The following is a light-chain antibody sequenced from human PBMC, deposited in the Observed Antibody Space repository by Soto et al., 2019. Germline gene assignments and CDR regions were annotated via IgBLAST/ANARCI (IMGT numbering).Light chain of an antibody. Sequence: DIEMTQSPDSLAVSLGERVTINCKSSQSVLYSSNNKNYLAWYQQKPGQPPKLLIYWASTRESGVPDRFTGSGSGTDFTLTISSLQAEDVAVYYCQQYYAGRTFGQGTKVEIK. V-gene: IGKV4-1*01. CDR1: QSVLYSSNNKNY. CDR3: QQYYAGRT. CDR2: WAS. J-gene: IGKJ1*01.